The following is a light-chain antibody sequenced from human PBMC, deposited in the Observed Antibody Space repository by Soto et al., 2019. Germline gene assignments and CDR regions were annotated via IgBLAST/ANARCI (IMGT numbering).Light chain of an antibody. CDR1: QSVSNW. CDR3: QQYCTFPLT. Sequence: DIQMTQSPSTLSASVGDRVTITCRASQSVSNWFDWYQQKPGKAPNLLIYNTSCLQSGVPSRFSGSGSGTEFTLTISSLHPEDFATYYCQQYCTFPLTFGEGTKVEI. V-gene: IGKV1-5*01. J-gene: IGKJ4*01. CDR2: NTS.